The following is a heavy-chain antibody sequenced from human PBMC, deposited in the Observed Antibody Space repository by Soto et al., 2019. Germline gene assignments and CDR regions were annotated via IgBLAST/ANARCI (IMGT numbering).Heavy chain of an antibody. D-gene: IGHD2-2*01. Sequence: ASVKVSCKASGGTFSSYAISWVRQAPGQGLEWMGGIIPIFGTANYAQKFQGRVTITADESTSTAYMELSSLRSEDTAVYYCARGLILGYCSSTSCPSFDYWGQGTLVTVSS. V-gene: IGHV1-69*13. CDR2: IIPIFGTA. CDR3: ARGLILGYCSSTSCPSFDY. CDR1: GGTFSSYA. J-gene: IGHJ4*02.